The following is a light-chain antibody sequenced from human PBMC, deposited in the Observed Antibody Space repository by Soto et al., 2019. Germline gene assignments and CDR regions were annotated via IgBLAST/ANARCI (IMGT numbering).Light chain of an antibody. V-gene: IGKV3-15*01. J-gene: IGKJ1*01. CDR3: QQYNSYWT. Sequence: EILITQSPATLSVSPGERATLSCRASQSVSSNLAWYQQKPGQAPRLLIYGASTRATGIPARLSGSGSGTEFTLTIRSLQSEDFATYYCQQYNSYWTFGQGTKVDIK. CDR2: GAS. CDR1: QSVSSN.